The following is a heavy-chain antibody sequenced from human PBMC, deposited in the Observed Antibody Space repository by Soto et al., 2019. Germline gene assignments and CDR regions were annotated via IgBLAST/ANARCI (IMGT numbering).Heavy chain of an antibody. CDR2: IYYSGST. V-gene: IGHV4-30-4*08. CDR1: GGSISSGDYY. D-gene: IGHD4-17*01. CDR3: ARHKSDYAPYNWFDP. J-gene: IGHJ5*02. Sequence: PSETLSLTCTVAGGSISSGDYYWSWIRQPPGKGLEWIGYIYYSGSTYYNPSLKSRVTILVDTSKNQFSLRLTSLTAADTAVYYCARHKSDYAPYNWFDPWGQGTLVTVSS.